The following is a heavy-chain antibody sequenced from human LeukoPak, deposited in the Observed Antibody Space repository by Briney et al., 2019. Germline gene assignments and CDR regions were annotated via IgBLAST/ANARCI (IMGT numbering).Heavy chain of an antibody. CDR3: ARDYNSGPFDY. J-gene: IGHJ4*02. Sequence: PSETLSLTCTVSGGSISSYYWSWIRQPPGKGLEWIGYIYYSGSTNYNPSLKSRVTISVDTSKNQFSLKLSSVTAADTAVYYCARDYNSGPFDYWGQGTLVTVSS. V-gene: IGHV4-59*01. CDR1: GGSISSYY. CDR2: IYYSGST. D-gene: IGHD6-19*01.